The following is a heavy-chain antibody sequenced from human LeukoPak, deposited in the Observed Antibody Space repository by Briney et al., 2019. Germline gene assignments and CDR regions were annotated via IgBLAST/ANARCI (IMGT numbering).Heavy chain of an antibody. CDR1: GFTFSSYA. CDR2: ISYDGSNK. Sequence: QSGGSLRLSCAASGFTFSSYAMHWVRQAPGKGLEWVAVISYDGSNKYYADSVKGRFTISRDNSKNTLYLQMNSLRAEDTAVYYCAREALYGGAFDIWGQGTMVAVSS. V-gene: IGHV3-30*04. CDR3: AREALYGGAFDI. J-gene: IGHJ3*02. D-gene: IGHD4-23*01.